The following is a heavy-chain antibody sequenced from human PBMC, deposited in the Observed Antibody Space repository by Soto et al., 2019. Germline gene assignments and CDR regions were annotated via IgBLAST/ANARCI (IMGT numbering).Heavy chain of an antibody. V-gene: IGHV5-51*01. D-gene: IGHD2-2*01. CDR1: GYSFTSYW. CDR2: IYPGDSDT. CDR3: AREVVVPAANYYYYYGMDV. Sequence: GESLKISCKGSGYSFTSYWIGWVRQMPGKGLEWMGIIYPGDSDTRYSPSFQGQVTISADKSISTAYMQWSSLKASDTAMDYGAREVVVPAANYYYYYGMDVWGQGTTVTVSS. J-gene: IGHJ6*02.